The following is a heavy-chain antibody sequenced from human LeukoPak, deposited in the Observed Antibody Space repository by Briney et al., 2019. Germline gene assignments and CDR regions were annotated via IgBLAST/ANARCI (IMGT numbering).Heavy chain of an antibody. CDR2: INHSGST. Sequence: SETLSLTCTVSGGSVSSSEYYCDWIRQPPGKGLEWIGEINHSGSTNYNPSLKSRVTISVDTSKNQFSLKLSSVTAADTAVYYCARALVGATTDYWGQGTLVTVSS. D-gene: IGHD1-26*01. CDR3: ARALVGATTDY. CDR1: GGSVSSSEYY. V-gene: IGHV4-61*08. J-gene: IGHJ4*02.